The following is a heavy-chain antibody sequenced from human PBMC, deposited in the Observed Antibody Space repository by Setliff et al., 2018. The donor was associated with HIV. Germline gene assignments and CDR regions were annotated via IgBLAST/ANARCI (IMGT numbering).Heavy chain of an antibody. D-gene: IGHD2-15*01. V-gene: IGHV3-33*08. CDR2: IYNDGVNR. CDR3: ARDFKSGYVDY. Sequence: GGSLRLSCAGSGFTFSSYGIHWVRQAPGKGLEWVAVIYNDGVNRYFGDFVEGRFTISRDNSRNTVNLQMNSLRGDDTAVYYCARDFKSGYVDYLGQGIPVTVSS. J-gene: IGHJ4*02. CDR1: GFTFSSYG.